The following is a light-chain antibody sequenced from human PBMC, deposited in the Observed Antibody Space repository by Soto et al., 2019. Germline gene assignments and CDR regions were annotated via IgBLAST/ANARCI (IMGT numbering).Light chain of an antibody. CDR2: AAS. V-gene: IGKV3-15*01. CDR1: QSISRS. J-gene: IGKJ4*01. CDR3: QQYNSWPLT. Sequence: TVLTQSPATLSVSPGERVTLSCRASQSISRSLAWYQQKPGQVPRLLIYAASTRASDIPARFSGSGSGKEFILTISSLQSEDFAVYFCQQYNSWPLTFGGGTRVEIK.